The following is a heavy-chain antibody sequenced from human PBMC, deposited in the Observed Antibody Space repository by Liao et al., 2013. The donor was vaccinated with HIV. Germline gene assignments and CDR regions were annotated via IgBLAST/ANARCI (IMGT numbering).Heavy chain of an antibody. D-gene: IGHD3-3*01. J-gene: IGHJ4*02. CDR2: VYVSGNT. Sequence: VQLQESGPGLVKPSETLSLNCSVSGYSITSGSYHWSWIRQPAGQPLEWLGRVYVSGNTDYKPSLKSRVTISRDASRNVFSLNLGSVTAADTAVYYCARGIGGLDYWNGYYVDYWGQGILVTVSS. CDR1: GYSITSGSYH. V-gene: IGHV4-61*02. CDR3: ARGIGGLDYWNGYYVDY.